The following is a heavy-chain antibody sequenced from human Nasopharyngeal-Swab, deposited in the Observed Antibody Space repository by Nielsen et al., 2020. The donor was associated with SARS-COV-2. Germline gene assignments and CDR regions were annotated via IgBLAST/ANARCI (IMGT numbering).Heavy chain of an antibody. CDR1: GFTFSSYA. D-gene: IGHD2/OR15-2a*01. CDR3: AKLDIGGWLGSTTGYFDY. V-gene: IGHV3-23*01. J-gene: IGHJ4*02. CDR2: ISGSGRST. Sequence: GESLKISCAASGFTFSSYAMSWVRQAPGKGLEWVSAISGSGRSTYYADSVKGRFTISRDNSKNTLYLQMNSLRAEDTAVYFCAKLDIGGWLGSTTGYFDYRGQGTLVTVSS.